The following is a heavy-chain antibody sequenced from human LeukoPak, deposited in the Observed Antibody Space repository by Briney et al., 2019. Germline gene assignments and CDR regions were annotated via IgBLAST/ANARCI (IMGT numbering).Heavy chain of an antibody. CDR1: GYSISNGYY. D-gene: IGHD3-3*01. J-gene: IGHJ4*02. V-gene: IGHV4-38-2*01. CDR3: ASQTYDFWSGYYISYFDY. Sequence: SETLSLTCAGSGYSISNGYYWGWIRQPPGKGLEWIGSIYHSGSTYYNPSLKSRVTISVDTSKNQFSLKLSSVTAADTAVYYCASQTYDFWSGYYISYFDYWGQGTLVTVSS. CDR2: IYHSGST.